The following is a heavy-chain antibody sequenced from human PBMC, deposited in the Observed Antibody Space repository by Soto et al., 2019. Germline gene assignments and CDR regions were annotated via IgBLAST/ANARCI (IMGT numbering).Heavy chain of an antibody. Sequence: GGSLRLSCAASGFTFSSYAMSWVRQAPGKGLEWVSAISGSGGSTYYADSVKGRFTISRDNSKNTLYLQMNSLRAEDTAVYYCAKDHRSWGARPSCFDYWGQGTLVTVSS. CDR3: AKDHRSWGARPSCFDY. J-gene: IGHJ4*02. D-gene: IGHD1-26*01. V-gene: IGHV3-23*01. CDR1: GFTFSSYA. CDR2: ISGSGGST.